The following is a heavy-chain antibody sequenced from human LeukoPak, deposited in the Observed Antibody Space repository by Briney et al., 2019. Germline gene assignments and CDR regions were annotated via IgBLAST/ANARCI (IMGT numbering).Heavy chain of an antibody. CDR2: IWYDGSNK. V-gene: IGHV3-33*01. D-gene: IGHD4-17*01. J-gene: IGHJ4*02. CDR1: GFTFSSYG. Sequence: GGSLRLSCAASGFTFSSYGMHWVRQAPGKGLEWVAVIWYDGSNKYYADSVKGRFTISRDNSKNTLYLQMNSLRVEDTAAYFCTRSTMTTPPNYWGQGTLVTVSS. CDR3: TRSTMTTPPNY.